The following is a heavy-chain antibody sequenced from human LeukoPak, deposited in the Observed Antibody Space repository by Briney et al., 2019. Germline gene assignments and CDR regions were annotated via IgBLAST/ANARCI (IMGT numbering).Heavy chain of an antibody. J-gene: IGHJ4*02. CDR1: GFTFSSYA. CDR3: ANILGGKRWLQPFDY. Sequence: GGSLRLPCAASGFTFSSYAMSWVRQAPGKGLEWVSAISGSGGSTYYADSVKGRFTISRDNSKNTLYLQMNSLRAEDTAVYYCANILGGKRWLQPFDYWGQGTLVTVSS. V-gene: IGHV3-23*01. CDR2: ISGSGGST. D-gene: IGHD5-24*01.